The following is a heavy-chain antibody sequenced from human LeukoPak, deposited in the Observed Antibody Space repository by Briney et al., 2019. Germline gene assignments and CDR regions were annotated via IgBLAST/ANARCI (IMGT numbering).Heavy chain of an antibody. V-gene: IGHV3-74*01. D-gene: IGHD1-14*01. CDR1: GFSFRNFW. CDR2: INNDGGGT. CDR3: ARGGPDHAFDI. J-gene: IGHJ3*02. Sequence: GGSLRLSCAASGFSFRNFWMYGVRQAPGKGLGYVSRINNDGGGTTSADSAKGRFTTSRDNSHNGLYLQMNRPRVEETAVYYCARGGPDHAFDIWGKGTRVTVSS.